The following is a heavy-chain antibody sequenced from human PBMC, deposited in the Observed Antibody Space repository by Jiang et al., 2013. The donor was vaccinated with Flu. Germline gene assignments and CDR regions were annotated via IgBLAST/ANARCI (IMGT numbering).Heavy chain of an antibody. Sequence: RQMPGKGLEWMGRIDPSDFYTNYSPSFQGHVTISADKSISTAYLQWSSLKASDTAMYYCARQVHYDILTGYYNPGGWFDPWGQGTLVTVSS. J-gene: IGHJ5*02. CDR2: IDPSDFYT. CDR3: ARQVHYDILTGYYNPGGWFDP. V-gene: IGHV5-10-1*01. D-gene: IGHD3-9*01.